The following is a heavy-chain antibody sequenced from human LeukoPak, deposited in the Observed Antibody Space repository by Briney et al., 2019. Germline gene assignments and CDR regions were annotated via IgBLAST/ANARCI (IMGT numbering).Heavy chain of an antibody. CDR2: IKQDGSEK. Sequence: GGSLRLSCAASGFTFSSYWMSWVRQAPGKGLEWVANIKQDGSEKYYVDSVKGRFTISRDNAKNSLYLQMNSLRAEDTPVYYCARQLNNDGGWSDAFDIWGQGTMVTVSS. CDR1: GFTFSSYW. CDR3: ARQLNNDGGWSDAFDI. V-gene: IGHV3-7*01. D-gene: IGHD4-23*01. J-gene: IGHJ3*02.